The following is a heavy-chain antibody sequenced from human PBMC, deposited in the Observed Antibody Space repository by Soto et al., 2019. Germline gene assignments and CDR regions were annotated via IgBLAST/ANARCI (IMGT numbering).Heavy chain of an antibody. J-gene: IGHJ6*02. CDR3: TTEERYGDYLKYYYSMDA. D-gene: IGHD4-17*01. Sequence: PGGSLRLSCAASGFTFSNAWMSWVRQAPGKGLEWVGRTKSKTDGGTTVYAAPVKGRFTISRDDSKTTLYLQMNSLQTEDTAVYYCTTEERYGDYLKYYYSMDAWGQGTTVTVSS. CDR2: TKSKTDGGTT. CDR1: GFTFSNAW. V-gene: IGHV3-15*01.